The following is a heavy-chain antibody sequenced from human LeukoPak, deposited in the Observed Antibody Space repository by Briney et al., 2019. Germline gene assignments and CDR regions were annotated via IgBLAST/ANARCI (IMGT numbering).Heavy chain of an antibody. Sequence: PSETLSLTCTVSGGSISSYYWSWIRQSAGKGLEWIGRIYTSGSTNYNPSLKSRVTMSVDTSKNQFSLKLSSVTAADTAVYYCARDLGSGSYYNIPDWFDPWGQGTLVTVSS. J-gene: IGHJ5*02. CDR1: GGSISSYY. CDR3: ARDLGSGSYYNIPDWFDP. V-gene: IGHV4-4*07. D-gene: IGHD3-10*02. CDR2: IYTSGST.